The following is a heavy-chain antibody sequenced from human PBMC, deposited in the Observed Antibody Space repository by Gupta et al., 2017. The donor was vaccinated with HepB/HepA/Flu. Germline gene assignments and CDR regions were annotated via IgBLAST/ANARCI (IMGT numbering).Heavy chain of an antibody. CDR3: YSSWYFGRSGFDP. CDR2: IRSKANSYAT. Sequence: EVQLVESGGGLVQPGGSLKLSCAASGFTFSGSAMHWVRQASGQGLEWVGRIRSKANSYATAYAASVKGRFTISRDDSKNTAYLQMNSLKTEDTAVYYCYSSWYFGRSGFDPWGQGTLVTVSS. CDR1: GFTFSGSA. J-gene: IGHJ5*02. D-gene: IGHD6-13*01. V-gene: IGHV3-73*02.